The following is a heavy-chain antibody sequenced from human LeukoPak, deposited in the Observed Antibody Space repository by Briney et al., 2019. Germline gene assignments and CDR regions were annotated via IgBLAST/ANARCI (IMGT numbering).Heavy chain of an antibody. J-gene: IGHJ4*02. CDR3: ARDTFQPGLIDS. D-gene: IGHD2-2*01. Sequence: GGSLRLSCAASGFTFSLYAMNWGRQAPGKGLEGVSYINDDSSDIHYAGSVRGRFTISRDDARKTLYLQLSSLRVEDTAVYCARDTFQPGLIDSWGQGTLVTVSS. V-gene: IGHV3-21*05. CDR2: INDDSSDI. CDR1: GFTFSLYA.